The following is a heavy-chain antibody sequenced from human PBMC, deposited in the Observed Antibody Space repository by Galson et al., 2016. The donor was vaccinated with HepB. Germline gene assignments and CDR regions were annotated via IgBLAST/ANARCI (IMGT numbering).Heavy chain of an antibody. J-gene: IGHJ2*01. D-gene: IGHD6-13*01. CDR2: IKQDGSEK. CDR1: GFSFSKYS. V-gene: IGHV3-7*04. CDR3: ARGGKSDVYITAPDDLFFDL. Sequence: SLRLSCAASGFSFSKYSLTWVRQAPGKGLEWVANIKQDGSEKYYVESVKGRFTIFRDNAKNSLYLQMNSLRAEDTAVYYCARGGKSDVYITAPDDLFFDLWGRGTLVTVSS.